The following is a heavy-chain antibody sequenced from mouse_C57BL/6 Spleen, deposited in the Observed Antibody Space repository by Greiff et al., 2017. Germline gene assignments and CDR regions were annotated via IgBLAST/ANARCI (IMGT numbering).Heavy chain of an antibody. J-gene: IGHJ3*01. CDR1: GFTFSSYA. CDR2: ISDGGSYT. Sequence: EVQLVESGGGLVKPGGSLKLSCAASGFTFSSYAMSWVRQTPEKRLEWVATISDGGSYTYYPDNVKGRFTISRDNAKNNLYLQMSHLKSEDTAMYYCARERLGRFAYWGQGTLVTVSA. D-gene: IGHD4-1*01. V-gene: IGHV5-4*01. CDR3: ARERLGRFAY.